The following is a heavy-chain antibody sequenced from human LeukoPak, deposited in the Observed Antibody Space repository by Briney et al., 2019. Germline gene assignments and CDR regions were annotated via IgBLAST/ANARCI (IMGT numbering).Heavy chain of an antibody. Sequence: GGSLRLSCAASGFTFSTYGMHWVRQAAGKGLEWVAFIRYDESNKYYTGSVKGRFTISRDNSKNTLYLQMNSLRAEDTAVYYCAKDTRGYSYGYSPDYWGQGTLVTVSS. V-gene: IGHV3-30*02. CDR1: GFTFSTYG. CDR3: AKDTRGYSYGYSPDY. J-gene: IGHJ4*02. D-gene: IGHD5-18*01. CDR2: IRYDESNK.